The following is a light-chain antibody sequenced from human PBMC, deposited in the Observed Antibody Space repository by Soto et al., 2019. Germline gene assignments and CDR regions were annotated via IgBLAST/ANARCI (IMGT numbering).Light chain of an antibody. CDR1: SSDVGSYSH. CDR2: EVT. CDR3: ISYTGSSTSYV. V-gene: IGLV2-14*01. J-gene: IGLJ1*01. Sequence: QSALTQPASVSGSPGQSITISCSGTSSDVGSYSHVAWYQQFPGKTPKLIIYEVTYRPSGVSHRFSAPKSGNTASLAISGLQAGDEADYYCISYTGSSTSYVFGTGTKVTVL.